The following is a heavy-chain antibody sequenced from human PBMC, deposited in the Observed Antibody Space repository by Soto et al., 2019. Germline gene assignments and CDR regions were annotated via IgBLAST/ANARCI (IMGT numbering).Heavy chain of an antibody. CDR1: GGTFSSYA. CDR2: IIPIFGTA. V-gene: IGHV1-69*13. CDR3: AREGIAVARNAFDI. J-gene: IGHJ3*02. Sequence: GASVKVSCKASGGTFSSYAISWVRQAPGQGLEWMGGIIPIFGTADYAQKFQGRVTITADESTSTAYMELSSLRSEDTAVYYCAREGIAVARNAFDIWGQGTMVTVSS. D-gene: IGHD6-19*01.